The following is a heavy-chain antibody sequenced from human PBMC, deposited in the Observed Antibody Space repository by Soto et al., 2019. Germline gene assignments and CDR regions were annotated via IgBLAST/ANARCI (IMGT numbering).Heavy chain of an antibody. J-gene: IGHJ6*02. CDR1: GFTFSSYG. Sequence: QVQLVESGGGVVQPGRSLRLSCAASGFTFSSYGMHWVRQAPGKGLEWVAVIWYDGSNKYYADSVKGRFTISRDNSKNTLYLLMNSLRAEDTAVYYCASTGTGYYYGMDVWGQGTTVTVSS. V-gene: IGHV3-33*01. CDR3: ASTGTGYYYGMDV. CDR2: IWYDGSNK. D-gene: IGHD3-10*01.